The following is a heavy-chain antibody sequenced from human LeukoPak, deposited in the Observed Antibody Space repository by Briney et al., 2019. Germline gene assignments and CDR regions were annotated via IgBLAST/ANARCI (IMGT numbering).Heavy chain of an antibody. CDR2: ISVDGGST. D-gene: IGHD5-24*01. CDR3: AKNGYNFHRIQYNWFDP. V-gene: IGHV3-43*02. Sequence: GGSLRLSCAASGFTFDDYAMHWVRQAPGKGLEWVSLISVDGGSTYYADSLKGRFTISRDNSKNSLYLQMNSLRTEDTALYYCAKNGYNFHRIQYNWFDPWGQGTLVTVSS. CDR1: GFTFDDYA. J-gene: IGHJ5*02.